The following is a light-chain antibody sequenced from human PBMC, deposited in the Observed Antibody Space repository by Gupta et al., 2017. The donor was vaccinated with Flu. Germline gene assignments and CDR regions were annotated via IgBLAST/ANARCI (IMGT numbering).Light chain of an antibody. CDR1: QSIGVD. Sequence: EILMTQSPLILSVSPGEGVTLSCRASQSIGVDLAWYQQKPGQAPRPLIYDASFRATGVPVRFSAGGSGTEFTLSINSLQPEDFAVYYCQQFNNWPFTFGQGTRLDIK. CDR2: DAS. V-gene: IGKV3-15*01. CDR3: QQFNNWPFT. J-gene: IGKJ5*01.